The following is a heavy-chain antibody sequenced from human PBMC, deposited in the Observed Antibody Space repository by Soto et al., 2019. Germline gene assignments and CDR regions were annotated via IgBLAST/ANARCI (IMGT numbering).Heavy chain of an antibody. CDR3: ARGRTLLLWFGELHNWFDP. V-gene: IGHV4-34*01. J-gene: IGHJ5*02. CDR1: GGSISSGYY. CDR2: INHSGST. Sequence: SQTLSLTCAVSGGSISSGYYWRWIRQPPGKGLEWIGEINHSGSTNYNPSLKSRVTISVDTSKNQFSLKLSSVTAADTAVYYCARGRTLLLWFGELHNWFDPWGQGTLVTVSS. D-gene: IGHD3-10*01.